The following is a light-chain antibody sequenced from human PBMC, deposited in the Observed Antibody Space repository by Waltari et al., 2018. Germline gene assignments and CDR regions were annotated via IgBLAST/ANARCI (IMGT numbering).Light chain of an antibody. CDR2: KAS. Sequence: DVQLTQSPSTLSASVGDRVTITCRASQSISNWLAWYQQSPGKAPKLLIYKASTLESRVPSRFSGSGSETAFPLTINRLQPDDFARYYCQPYPSYPRPSFFQGTNLEI. V-gene: IGKV1-5*03. J-gene: IGKJ2*03. CDR3: QPYPSYPRPS. CDR1: QSISNW.